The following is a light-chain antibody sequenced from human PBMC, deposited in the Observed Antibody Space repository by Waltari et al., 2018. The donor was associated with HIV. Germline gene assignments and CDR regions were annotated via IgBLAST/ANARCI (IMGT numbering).Light chain of an antibody. J-gene: IGKJ2*01. Sequence: EIVLTQTPGTLSLSPGERANLSCRASQSVDNNYLDWYQHRPGQAPRLLIFGAPSRATGIPDRCRASGSGADFTLTISSLDPSDYALYYCQQYATSPRTVGQGTRVEIK. CDR3: QQYATSPRT. V-gene: IGKV3-20*01. CDR2: GAP. CDR1: QSVDNNY.